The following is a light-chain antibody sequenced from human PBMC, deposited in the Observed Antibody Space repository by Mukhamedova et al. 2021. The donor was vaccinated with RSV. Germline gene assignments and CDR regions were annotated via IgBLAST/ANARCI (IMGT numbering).Light chain of an antibody. V-gene: IGLV1-40*01. J-gene: IGLJ1*01. CDR3: QSYDSSRYV. Sequence: GVPDRFSGCKSGTSASLAITGLQAEDEADYYCQSYDSSRYVFGTGTKVTVL.